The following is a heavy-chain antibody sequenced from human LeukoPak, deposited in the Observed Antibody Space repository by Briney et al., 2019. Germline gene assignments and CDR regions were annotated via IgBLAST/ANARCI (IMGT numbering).Heavy chain of an antibody. Sequence: SETLSLTCTVSGGSISSSSYYWGWIRQPPGKGLEWIGSIYYSGSTYYNPSLKSRATISVDTSKNQFSLKLSSVTAADTAVYYCARQDNWNYDAFDIWGQGTMVTVSS. CDR3: ARQDNWNYDAFDI. CDR2: IYYSGST. D-gene: IGHD1-7*01. V-gene: IGHV4-39*01. CDR1: GGSISSSSYY. J-gene: IGHJ3*02.